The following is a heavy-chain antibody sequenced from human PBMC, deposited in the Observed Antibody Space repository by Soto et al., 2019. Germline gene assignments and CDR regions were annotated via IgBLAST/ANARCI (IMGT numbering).Heavy chain of an antibody. D-gene: IGHD1-1*01. CDR3: TRDFQGPLDYGMDV. CDR2: VKYDGSQT. V-gene: IGHV3-7*01. CDR1: GFTFSSYW. Sequence: QPGGSLRLSCADSGFTFSSYWMSWVRQAPGKGLEWVANVKYDGSQTYYVGSVKGRFTISRDNAKNSLYLQMNSLRAEDTAVYYCTRDFQGPLDYGMDVWGQGTKVTVSS. J-gene: IGHJ6*02.